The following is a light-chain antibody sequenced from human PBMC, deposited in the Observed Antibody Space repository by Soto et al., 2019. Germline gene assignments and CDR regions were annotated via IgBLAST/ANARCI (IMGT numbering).Light chain of an antibody. V-gene: IGKV1-5*01. J-gene: IGKJ4*01. Sequence: DVQVTQTPYRLCASVGERVILTCRASQSIGNWLAWYQQKPGKAPKRLIYAASSLQSGVPSRFSGSGSGTDFTLTISCLQSEDFATYYCQQYYSYPLTFGGGTKVDIK. CDR1: QSIGNW. CDR3: QQYYSYPLT. CDR2: AAS.